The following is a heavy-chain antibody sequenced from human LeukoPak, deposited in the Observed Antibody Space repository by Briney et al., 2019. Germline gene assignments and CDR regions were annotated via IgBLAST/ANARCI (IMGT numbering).Heavy chain of an antibody. Sequence: GGSLRLSCAASGFTFSNSLMHWVRQVPGKGLVWVARIDTDGSTTHYADSVKGRFTISRDNAKNTPYLQMNSLRAEDTAVYYCARDRDGYNYWGQGTLVTVSS. D-gene: IGHD5-24*01. V-gene: IGHV3-74*01. CDR1: GFTFSNSL. CDR2: IDTDGSTT. J-gene: IGHJ4*02. CDR3: ARDRDGYNY.